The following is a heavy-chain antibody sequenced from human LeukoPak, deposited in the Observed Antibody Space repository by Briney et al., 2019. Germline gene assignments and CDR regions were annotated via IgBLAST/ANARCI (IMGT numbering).Heavy chain of an antibody. CDR1: GFTFSSYG. CDR3: AKKFYYESSGFYGEYGYFDY. Sequence: GGTLRLSCAASGFTFSSYGMSWVRQAPGKGLEWVSAISGSGGSTYYADSVKGRFTISRDNSKNTLYLQMNSLRAEDTAVYYCAKKFYYESSGFYGEYGYFDYWGQGTLVTVSS. V-gene: IGHV3-23*01. J-gene: IGHJ4*02. CDR2: ISGSGGST. D-gene: IGHD3-22*01.